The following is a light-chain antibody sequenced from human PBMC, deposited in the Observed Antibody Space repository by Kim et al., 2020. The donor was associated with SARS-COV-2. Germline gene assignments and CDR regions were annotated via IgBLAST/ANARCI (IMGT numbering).Light chain of an antibody. Sequence: RATLNCKSSQSILHSSNNKNYLAWYQQKPGQPPKLLIYWASTRESGVPDRFSGSGSGTDFTLTISSLQAEDVAVYFCQQYYSTPYTFGQGTKLEI. J-gene: IGKJ2*01. V-gene: IGKV4-1*01. CDR1: QSILHSSNNKNY. CDR2: WAS. CDR3: QQYYSTPYT.